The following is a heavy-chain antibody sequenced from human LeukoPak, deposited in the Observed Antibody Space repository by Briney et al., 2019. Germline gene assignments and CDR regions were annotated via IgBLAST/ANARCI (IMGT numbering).Heavy chain of an antibody. CDR3: ARRPNYYDSSGYYNWFDP. J-gene: IGHJ5*02. D-gene: IGHD3-22*01. Sequence: PGGSLRLSCAASGFTFSSYSMNWVRQAPGKGLEWVSYISSSSSTIYYADSVKGRFTISRDNAKNSLYLQMNSLRAEDTAVYYCARRPNYYDSSGYYNWFDPWGQGTLVTVSS. CDR1: GFTFSSYS. CDR2: ISSSSSTI. V-gene: IGHV3-48*04.